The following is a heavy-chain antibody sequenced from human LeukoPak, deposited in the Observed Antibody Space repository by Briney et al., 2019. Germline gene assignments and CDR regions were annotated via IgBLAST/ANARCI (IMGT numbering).Heavy chain of an antibody. V-gene: IGHV3-20*04. CDR2: INWNGGST. CDR3: ARLGATTEYYYYYMDV. D-gene: IGHD1-26*01. Sequence: GGSLRPSCAASGFTFDDYGMSWVRQAPGKGLEWVSGINWNGGSTGYADSVKGRFTISRDNAKNSLYLQMNSLRAEDTALYYCARLGATTEYYYYYMDVWGKGTTVTVSS. J-gene: IGHJ6*03. CDR1: GFTFDDYG.